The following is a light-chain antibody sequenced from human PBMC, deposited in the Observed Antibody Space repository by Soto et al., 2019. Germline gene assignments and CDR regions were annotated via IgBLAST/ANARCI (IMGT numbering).Light chain of an antibody. J-gene: IGKJ4*01. CDR2: AAS. Sequence: IQLTQSPSSLSASVGDRVTITCRASQGISSYLAWYQQKPGKAPKLLIYAASTLQSGVPSRFSGSGSGTDFTLTISSLQPEDFANYYCQQLNSYPVTLRGGTKVDSK. V-gene: IGKV1-9*01. CDR1: QGISSY. CDR3: QQLNSYPVT.